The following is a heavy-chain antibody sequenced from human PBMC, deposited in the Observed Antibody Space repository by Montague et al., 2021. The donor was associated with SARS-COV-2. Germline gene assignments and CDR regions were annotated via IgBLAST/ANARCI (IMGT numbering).Heavy chain of an antibody. Sequence: SETLSLTCTVSGGSISNYYWSWIRQSPGKGLEWIAYMYYSGSTKYNPSLKSRATISVDTSKNQFSLTLSSMTAADTAVYYCARARGGTNFEVIGAYYGMDIWGQGTTVTVS. CDR3: ARARGGTNFEVIGAYYGMDI. D-gene: IGHD3-3*01. CDR1: GGSISNYY. J-gene: IGHJ6*02. CDR2: MYYSGST. V-gene: IGHV4-59*01.